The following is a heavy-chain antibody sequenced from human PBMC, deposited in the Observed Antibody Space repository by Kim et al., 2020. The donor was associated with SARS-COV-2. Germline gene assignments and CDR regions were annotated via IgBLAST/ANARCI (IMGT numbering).Heavy chain of an antibody. CDR1: GYTFTSYT. V-gene: IGHV1-3*01. Sequence: ASVKVSCKASGYTFTSYTMHWVRQAPGQRLEWMGWINAGNGNTKYSQKFQGRVTITRDTSASTAYMDLSSLRSEDTAVYYCARDFYYGSGSYHWGFDDWGQGTLVTVSS. D-gene: IGHD3-10*01. J-gene: IGHJ4*02. CDR2: INAGNGNT. CDR3: ARDFYYGSGSYHWGFDD.